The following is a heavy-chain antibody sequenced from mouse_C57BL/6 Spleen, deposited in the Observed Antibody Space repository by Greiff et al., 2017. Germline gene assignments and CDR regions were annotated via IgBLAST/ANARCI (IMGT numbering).Heavy chain of an antibody. D-gene: IGHD4-1*01. CDR2: INPYNGGT. CDR1: GYTFTDYY. Sequence: VQLQQSGAELMKPGASVKLSCKASGYTFTDYYMNWVKQSHGKSLEWIGVINPYNGGTSYNQKFKGKATLTVDKSSSTAYMELNSLTSEDSAVYYCARSLTGTYYFDYWGQGTTLTVSS. J-gene: IGHJ2*01. CDR3: ARSLTGTYYFDY. V-gene: IGHV1-19*01.